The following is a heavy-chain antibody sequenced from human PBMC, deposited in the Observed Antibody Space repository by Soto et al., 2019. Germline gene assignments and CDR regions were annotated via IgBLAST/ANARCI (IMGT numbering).Heavy chain of an antibody. V-gene: IGHV4-59*08. CDR2: IYYSGST. D-gene: IGHD2-15*01. J-gene: IGHJ6*03. CDR3: ARLNGKVVVAATRNYYYYYYMDV. CDR1: GGSISSYY. Sequence: SETLSLTCTVSGGSISSYYWSWIRQPPGKGLEWIGYIYYSGSTNYNPSLKSRVTISVDTSKNQFSLKLSSVTAADTAVYYCARLNGKVVVAATRNYYYYYYMDVWGKGTTVTVSS.